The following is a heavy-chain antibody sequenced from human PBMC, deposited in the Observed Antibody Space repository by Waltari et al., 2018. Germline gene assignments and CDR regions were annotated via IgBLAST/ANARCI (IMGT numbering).Heavy chain of an antibody. CDR2: ISGNSGSN. Sequence: EVQLVESGGGLVQPGRSLRLSCAASGFTFDDYVMHRVRQAPGKGLEWVSCISGNSGSNYVGESGKGRFTISRYNAKNSLYMQMNSLRAEDTAVYYCARDRSGWYGDYWGQGTLVTVSS. CDR1: GFTFDDYV. V-gene: IGHV3-9*01. J-gene: IGHJ4*02. D-gene: IGHD6-19*01. CDR3: ARDRSGWYGDY.